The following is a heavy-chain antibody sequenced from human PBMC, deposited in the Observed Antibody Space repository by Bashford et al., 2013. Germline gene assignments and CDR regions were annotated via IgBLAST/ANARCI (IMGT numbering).Heavy chain of an antibody. V-gene: IGHV3-33*08. D-gene: IGHD6-25*01. CDR1: GFSFSTYG. CDR3: ARDREQRFDY. J-gene: IGHJ4*02. CDR2: IWYDGINK. Sequence: GGSLRLSCAASGFSFSTYGMHWVRQAPGKGLEWVAVIWYDGINKDYANSVKGRFTISRDNSKNTLSLQLNSLRDDDTGVYYCARDREQRFDYWGQGTLVTVSS.